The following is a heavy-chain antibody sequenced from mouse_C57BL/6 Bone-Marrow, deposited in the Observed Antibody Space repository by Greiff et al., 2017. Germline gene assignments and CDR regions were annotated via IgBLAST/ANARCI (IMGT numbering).Heavy chain of an antibody. D-gene: IGHD3-1*01. CDR3: ARRGGYHPYYAMDY. CDR1: GYTFTDYN. J-gene: IGHJ4*01. CDR2: INPNNGGT. Sequence: EVQLQESGPELVKPGASVKIPCKASGYTFTDYNMDWVKQSHGKSLEWIGDINPNNGGTIYNQKFKGKATLTVDKSSSTAYMELRSLTSEDTAVYYCARRGGYHPYYAMDYWGQGTSVTVSS. V-gene: IGHV1-18*01.